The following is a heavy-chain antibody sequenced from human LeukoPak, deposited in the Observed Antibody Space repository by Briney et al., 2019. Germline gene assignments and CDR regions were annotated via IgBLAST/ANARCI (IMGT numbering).Heavy chain of an antibody. CDR1: GGTFSSYA. D-gene: IGHD5-12*01. Sequence: SVKVSCKASGGTFSSYAISWVRQAPGQGLEWMGRIIPILGIANYAQKFQGRVTITADKSTSTAYMELSSLRSEDTAVYYCARDIVATGGVGPWGQRTLVTVSS. V-gene: IGHV1-69*04. CDR3: ARDIVATGGVGP. CDR2: IIPILGIA. J-gene: IGHJ5*02.